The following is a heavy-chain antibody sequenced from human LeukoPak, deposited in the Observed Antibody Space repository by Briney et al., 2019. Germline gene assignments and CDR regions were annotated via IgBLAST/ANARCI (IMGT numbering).Heavy chain of an antibody. CDR3: TRDTDYSSATNYFDS. Sequence: GGSLRLSCAASGFTFDDYAMHWVRQAPGKGLEWVALISWEGHTTYYADSVRGRFTISRDNSKNSLYLQMNSLRTEDTAFYYCTRDTDYSSATNYFDSWGQGTLVSVSS. CDR2: ISWEGHTT. J-gene: IGHJ4*02. D-gene: IGHD3-10*01. V-gene: IGHV3-43*01. CDR1: GFTFDDYA.